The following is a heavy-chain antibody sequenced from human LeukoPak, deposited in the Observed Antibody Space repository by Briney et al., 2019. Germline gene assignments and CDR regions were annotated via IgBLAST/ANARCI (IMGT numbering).Heavy chain of an antibody. J-gene: IGHJ4*02. CDR1: GFTFSSYA. V-gene: IGHV3-30-3*01. Sequence: GGSLRLSCAASGFTFSSYAMSWVRQAPGKGLEWVAVISYDGSNKYFADSVKGRFTISRDNSNNTLYLQMNSLRAEDTAVYYCARGGQYSSGWFYPFDYWGQGTLVTVSS. D-gene: IGHD6-19*01. CDR3: ARGGQYSSGWFYPFDY. CDR2: ISYDGSNK.